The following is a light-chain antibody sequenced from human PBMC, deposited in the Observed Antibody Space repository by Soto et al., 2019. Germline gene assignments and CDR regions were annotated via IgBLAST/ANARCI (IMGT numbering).Light chain of an antibody. CDR1: SSDAGGHND. CDR2: EDT. J-gene: IGLJ2*01. CDR3: SSYAGSNRVI. Sequence: QSALTQPPSASGSPGQSVTISCTGTSSDAGGHNDVSWYQQHPGKAPKLMIYEDTKRPSGVPDRFSGSKSGNTASLTVSGLQAADEADYYCSSYAGSNRVIFGGGTQLTVL. V-gene: IGLV2-8*01.